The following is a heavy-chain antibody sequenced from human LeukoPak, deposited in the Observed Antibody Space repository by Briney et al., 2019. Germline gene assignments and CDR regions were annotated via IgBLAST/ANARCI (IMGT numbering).Heavy chain of an antibody. CDR1: GFTFSIYG. Sequence: GGSLRLSCAASGFTFSIYGMHWVRQAPGKGLEWVAVISYDGTNKYYADSVKGRFIISRDNSKNTLYLQMNSLRAEDTAVYYCARGRTGYGSGSPPGYWGQGTLVTVSS. V-gene: IGHV3-30*03. D-gene: IGHD3-10*01. CDR2: ISYDGTNK. CDR3: ARGRTGYGSGSPPGY. J-gene: IGHJ4*02.